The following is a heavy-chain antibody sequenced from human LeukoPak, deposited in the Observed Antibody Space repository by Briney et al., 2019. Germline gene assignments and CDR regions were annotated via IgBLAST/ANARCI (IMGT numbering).Heavy chain of an antibody. V-gene: IGHV3-15*01. Sequence: PGGSLRLSCAASGFSFTDAWMSWVRQAPGKGLEWVGHLKSKAAGGTTDYAAPVKARFTISEDDSKNTLYLQMNSLKTEDTAVYYCTTGNYWGQGTLVTVSS. J-gene: IGHJ4*02. CDR1: GFSFTDAW. CDR2: LKSKAAGGTT. CDR3: TTGNY.